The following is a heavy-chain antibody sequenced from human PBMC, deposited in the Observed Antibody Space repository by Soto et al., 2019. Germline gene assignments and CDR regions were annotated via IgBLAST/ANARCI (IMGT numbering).Heavy chain of an antibody. V-gene: IGHV4-4*07. Sequence: SETLSLTCTVSGGSISSYYWSWIRQPAGKGLEWIGRIYTSGSTNYNPSLKSRVTMSVDTSKNHFSLKLSSVTAADTAVYYWARDGDDFWSGYFYYFDYWGQGTLVTVSS. J-gene: IGHJ4*02. CDR3: ARDGDDFWSGYFYYFDY. CDR2: IYTSGST. CDR1: GGSISSYY. D-gene: IGHD3-3*01.